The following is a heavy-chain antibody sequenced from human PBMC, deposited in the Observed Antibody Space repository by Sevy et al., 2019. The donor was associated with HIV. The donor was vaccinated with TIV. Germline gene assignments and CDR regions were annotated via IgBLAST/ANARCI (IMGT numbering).Heavy chain of an antibody. V-gene: IGHV1-2*02. Sequence: DSVKVSCKASGYTFTGYYMHWVRQAPGQGLEWMGWINPNSGGTNYAQKFQGRVTMTRDTSISTAYMELSRLRSDDTAVYYCARDLGLDKGDFWSGYYAFYYYYYMDVWGKGTTVTVSS. CDR3: ARDLGLDKGDFWSGYYAFYYYYYMDV. D-gene: IGHD3-3*01. CDR2: INPNSGGT. J-gene: IGHJ6*03. CDR1: GYTFTGYY.